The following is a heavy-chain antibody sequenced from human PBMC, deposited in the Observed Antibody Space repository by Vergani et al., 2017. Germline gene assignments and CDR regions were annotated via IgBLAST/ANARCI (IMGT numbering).Heavy chain of an antibody. J-gene: IGHJ6*04. CDR2: IYYSGST. Sequence: QVQLQESGPGLVKPSETLSLTCTVSGGSISSYYWSWIRQPPGKGLEWIGYIYYSGSTNYNPSLESRVTISVDTAKSQLSLRLSAVTAAETAVYYWARGAHLGMDVWGKGP. CDR3: ARGAHLGMDV. V-gene: IGHV4-59*01. CDR1: GGSISSYY.